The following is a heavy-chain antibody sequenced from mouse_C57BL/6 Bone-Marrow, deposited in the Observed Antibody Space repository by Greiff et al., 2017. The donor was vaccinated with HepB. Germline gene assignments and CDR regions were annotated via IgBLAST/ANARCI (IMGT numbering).Heavy chain of an antibody. D-gene: IGHD2-1*01. V-gene: IGHV3-5*01. CDR3: ARIYGNGYYFDY. J-gene: IGHJ2*01. CDR1: GISITTGNYR. CDR2: IYYSGTI. Sequence: VQLKESGPGLVKPSQTVFLTCTVTGISITTGNYRWSWIRQFPGNKLEWIGYIYYSGTITYNPSLTSRTTITRDTPKNQFFLEMNSLTAEDTATYYCARIYGNGYYFDYWGQGTTLTVSS.